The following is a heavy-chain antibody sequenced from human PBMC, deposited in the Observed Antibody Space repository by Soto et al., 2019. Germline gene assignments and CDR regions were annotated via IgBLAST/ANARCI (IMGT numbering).Heavy chain of an antibody. CDR2: INPNSGGT. CDR1: GSTFTCYY. Sequence: GASVKVSSKASGSTFTCYYMHWVRQAPGQGLEWMGWINPNSGGTKYEQKFQGWVAMTRDTSISTAYMELSRLRSDDTAVYYCARDTYCGGDCYFNNNYYYGMDVWGQGTTVTV. J-gene: IGHJ6*02. CDR3: ARDTYCGGDCYFNNNYYYGMDV. D-gene: IGHD2-21*02. V-gene: IGHV1-2*04.